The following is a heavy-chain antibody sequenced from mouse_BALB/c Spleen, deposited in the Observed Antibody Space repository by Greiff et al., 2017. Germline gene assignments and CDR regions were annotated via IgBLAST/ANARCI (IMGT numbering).Heavy chain of an antibody. J-gene: IGHJ4*01. D-gene: IGHD1-1*01. V-gene: IGHV5-6*02. CDR2: ISSGGSYT. CDR1: GFTFSSYG. Sequence: EVNVVESGGDLVKPGGSLKLSCAASGFTFSSYGMSWVRQTPDKRLEWVATISSGGSYTYYPDSVKGRFTISRDNAKNTLYLQMSSLKSEDTAMYYCAVRLLDYYAMDYWGQGTSVTVSS. CDR3: AVRLLDYYAMDY.